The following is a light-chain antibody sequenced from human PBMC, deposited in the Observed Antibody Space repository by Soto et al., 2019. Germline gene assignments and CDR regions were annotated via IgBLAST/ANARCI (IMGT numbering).Light chain of an antibody. V-gene: IGLV2-8*01. J-gene: IGLJ3*02. Sequence: QSVLTQPPSASGSPGQSVTISCTGTSSDVGGYNYVSWYQHHPGKAPKLMIYEVSKRPSGVPDRFSGSKSGNTASLTVSGLQAEDEADFYCSSYAGSHNVVFGGGTKLTVL. CDR3: SSYAGSHNVV. CDR2: EVS. CDR1: SSDVGGYNY.